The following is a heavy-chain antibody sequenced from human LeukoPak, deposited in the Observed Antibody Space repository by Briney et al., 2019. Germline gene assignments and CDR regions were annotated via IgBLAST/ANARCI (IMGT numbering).Heavy chain of an antibody. D-gene: IGHD6-6*01. CDR2: IYYTGKT. CDR3: ARHVENSKYYFDY. Sequence: SETLSLTCTVSSGSISNGNYFWGWIRQPPGKGLEWIATIYYTGKTYYNPSLKSRVTISVDTSKNQFSLKLYSVTATDTAVYYCARHVENSKYYFDYWGQGTLVTVSS. J-gene: IGHJ4*02. V-gene: IGHV4-39*01. CDR1: SGSISNGNYF.